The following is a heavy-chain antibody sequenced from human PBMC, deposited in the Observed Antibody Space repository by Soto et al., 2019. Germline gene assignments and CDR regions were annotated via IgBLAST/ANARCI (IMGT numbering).Heavy chain of an antibody. D-gene: IGHD4-4*01. Sequence: TSETLSLTCAVSGGSISSGGYSLSWIRQPPGEGLEWIGYIYHSGSTYYNPSLKSRVTISVDRSKNQFSLKLSSVTAADTAVYYCARGMTTVTTLDYWGQGTLVTVSS. J-gene: IGHJ4*02. CDR2: IYHSGST. CDR3: ARGMTTVTTLDY. V-gene: IGHV4-30-2*01. CDR1: GGSISSGGYS.